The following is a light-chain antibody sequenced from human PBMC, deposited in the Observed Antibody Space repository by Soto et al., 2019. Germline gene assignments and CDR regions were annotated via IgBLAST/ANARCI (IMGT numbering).Light chain of an antibody. CDR2: GNS. J-gene: IGLJ2*01. V-gene: IGLV1-40*01. Sequence: QSVLTQPPSVSGAPGQRVTISCTGSSTNIGAGYDVHWYQQLPGKAPKLLIYGNSNRPSGVPDRFSGSKSGTSASLAITGLQDEEEDDYYCQSYDSSLGGSIFGGGTKLTVL. CDR3: QSYDSSLGGSI. CDR1: STNIGAGYD.